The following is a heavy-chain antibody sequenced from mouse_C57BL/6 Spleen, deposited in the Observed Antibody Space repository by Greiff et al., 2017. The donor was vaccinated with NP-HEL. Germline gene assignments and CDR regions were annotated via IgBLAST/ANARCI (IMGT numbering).Heavy chain of an antibody. Sequence: EVQRVESGPGMVKPSQSLSLTCTVTGYSITSGYDWHWIRHFPGNKLEWMGYISYSGSTNYNPSLKSRISITHDTSKNHFFLKLNSVTTEDTATYYCARGRDNFDYWGQGTTLTVSS. J-gene: IGHJ2*01. V-gene: IGHV3-1*01. CDR3: ARGRDNFDY. CDR1: GYSITSGYD. CDR2: ISYSGST.